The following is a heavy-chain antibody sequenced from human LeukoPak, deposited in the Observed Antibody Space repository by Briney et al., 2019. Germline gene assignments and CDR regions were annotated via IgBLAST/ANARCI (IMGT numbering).Heavy chain of an antibody. CDR1: GDSISSRSYY. Sequence: KPSETLSLTCTVSGDSISSRSYYWGWIRQPPGKGLEWIGTISFNERTYYNPSLKSRVSISGDTSKNQFSLRLSSVTAADTAMYYCARHVESLGAGFPFDCWGQGTLVTVSS. J-gene: IGHJ4*02. D-gene: IGHD3-16*01. CDR3: ARHVESLGAGFPFDC. V-gene: IGHV4-39*01. CDR2: ISFNERT.